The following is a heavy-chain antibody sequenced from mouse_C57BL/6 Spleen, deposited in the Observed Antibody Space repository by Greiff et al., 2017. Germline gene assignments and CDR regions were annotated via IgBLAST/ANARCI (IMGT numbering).Heavy chain of an antibody. CDR3: ARSTTVPYAMDY. J-gene: IGHJ4*01. V-gene: IGHV1-63*01. CDR2: IYPGGGYT. D-gene: IGHD1-1*01. CDR1: GYTFTNYW. Sequence: VKLQESGAELVRPGTSVKMSCKASGYTFTNYWIGWAKQRPGHGLEWIGDIYPGGGYTNYNEKFKGKATLTADKSSSTAYMQFSSLTSEDSAIYYCARSTTVPYAMDYWGQGTSVTVSS.